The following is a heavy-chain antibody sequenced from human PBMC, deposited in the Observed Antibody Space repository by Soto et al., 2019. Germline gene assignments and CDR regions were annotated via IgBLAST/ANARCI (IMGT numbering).Heavy chain of an antibody. J-gene: IGHJ4*02. V-gene: IGHV1-69*13. CDR1: GGTFSSYA. D-gene: IGHD3-10*01. CDR3: ARVRYYGSGSSYFDY. Sequence: SVKVSCKASGGTFSSYAISWVRQAPGQGLEWMGGIIPIFGTANYAQKFQGRVTITADESTSTAYMELSSLRSEDTAVYYCARVRYYGSGSSYFDYWGQGTLVTVSS. CDR2: IIPIFGTA.